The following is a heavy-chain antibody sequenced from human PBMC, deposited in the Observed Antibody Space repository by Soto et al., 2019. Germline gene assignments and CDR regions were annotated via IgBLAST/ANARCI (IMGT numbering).Heavy chain of an antibody. J-gene: IGHJ5*02. V-gene: IGHV4-59*01. CDR3: ARGRDPHAYYYDSSGYYAWFDP. CDR1: GGSISSYY. CDR2: IYYSGST. D-gene: IGHD3-22*01. Sequence: PPETLSLTCTGSGGSISSYYWSWIRQPPWKGLEWIGYIYYSGSTNYNPSLKSRVTISVDTSKNQFSLKLSSVTAADTAVYYCARGRDPHAYYYDSSGYYAWFDPWGQGTLVTGSS.